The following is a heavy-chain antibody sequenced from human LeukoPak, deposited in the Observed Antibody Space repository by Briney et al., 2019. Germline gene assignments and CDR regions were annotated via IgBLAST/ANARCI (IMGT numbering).Heavy chain of an antibody. CDR1: GFTFSSYA. J-gene: IGHJ4*02. CDR3: AKVMQDCSGGSCYSH. V-gene: IGHV3-23*01. CDR2: ISGRGGST. Sequence: GACRRLSCAASGFTFSSYAMSWVRQDPGKGLEWVSAISGRGGSTYYADSVKGRFTISRDNYKNTLYLQMNSLRDEDTAVYYCAKVMQDCSGGSCYSHWGQGTLVTVSP. D-gene: IGHD2-15*01.